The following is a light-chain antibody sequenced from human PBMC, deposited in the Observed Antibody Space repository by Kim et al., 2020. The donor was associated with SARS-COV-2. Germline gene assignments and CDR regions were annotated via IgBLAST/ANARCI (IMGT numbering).Light chain of an antibody. V-gene: IGLV2-14*03. J-gene: IGLJ3*02. CDR1: RSDVGASNY. Sequence: QSVLTQPASVSGSPGQSITISCTGTRSDVGASNYVSWYQQHPGEAPKLMIYDVIKRPSGVSNRFSGSKSGNTASLTISGLQAEDEADYYCSSYTSRGTWVFGGGTQLTVL. CDR2: DVI. CDR3: SSYTSRGTWV.